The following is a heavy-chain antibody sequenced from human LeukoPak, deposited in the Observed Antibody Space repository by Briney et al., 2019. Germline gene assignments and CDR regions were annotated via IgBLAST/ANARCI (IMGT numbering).Heavy chain of an antibody. V-gene: IGHV3-21*01. J-gene: IGHJ4*02. D-gene: IGHD5-12*01. Sequence: PGGSLRLSCAASGFTFSNYPMGWVRQAPGKGLEWVSSISSSGSYIYYADSVKGRFTISRDNSKNTLYLQMNSLRAEDTAVYYCAKEKYRGLLPYYFDYWGQGTLVTVSS. CDR1: GFTFSNYP. CDR3: AKEKYRGLLPYYFDY. CDR2: ISSSGSYI.